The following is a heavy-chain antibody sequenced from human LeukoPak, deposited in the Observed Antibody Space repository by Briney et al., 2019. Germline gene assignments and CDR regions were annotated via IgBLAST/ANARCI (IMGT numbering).Heavy chain of an antibody. Sequence: GGSLRLSCAASGFTFSSYAMNWVRQAPGKGLEWVAAISFDGSNKYYADSVKGRFTITRDNSKNTLYLQMNSLITEDTAVYYCARADYDDSSGYPGEFDYWGQGTLVTVSS. CDR3: ARADYDDSSGYPGEFDY. CDR1: GFTFSSYA. D-gene: IGHD3-22*01. J-gene: IGHJ4*02. CDR2: ISFDGSNK. V-gene: IGHV3-30-3*01.